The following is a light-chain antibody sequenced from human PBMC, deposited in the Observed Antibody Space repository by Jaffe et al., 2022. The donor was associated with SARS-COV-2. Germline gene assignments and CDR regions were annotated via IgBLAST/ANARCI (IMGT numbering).Light chain of an antibody. Sequence: DIVLTQSPDSLAVSLGERATINCKSSQSVLYSSNNKNYLAWYQQKPGQPPKLLIYWTSARGSGVPDRFSGSGSGTDFTLTISSLQAEDVAVYYCQQYYRPPFTFGPGTKVDIK. J-gene: IGKJ3*01. V-gene: IGKV4-1*01. CDR2: WTS. CDR3: QQYYRPPFT. CDR1: QSVLYSSNNKNY.